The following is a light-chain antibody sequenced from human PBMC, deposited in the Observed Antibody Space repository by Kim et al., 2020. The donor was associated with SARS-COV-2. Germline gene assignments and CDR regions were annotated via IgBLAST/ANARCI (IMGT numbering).Light chain of an antibody. CDR1: SLKSYY. J-gene: IGLJ3*02. CDR2: GGN. CDR3: SSRDSSGDHLV. Sequence: AFGQTVQITCQGDSLKSYYASWYQQKPGQTPLLVMYGGNPRPSGIPDRFSSSRTGSTASLTITGAQAGDKADYYCSSRDSSGDHLVFGGGTQLTVL. V-gene: IGLV3-19*01.